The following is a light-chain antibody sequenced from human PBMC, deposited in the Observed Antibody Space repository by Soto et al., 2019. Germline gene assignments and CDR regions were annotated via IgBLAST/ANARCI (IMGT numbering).Light chain of an antibody. J-gene: IGLJ2*01. CDR3: SSYASTSTLVL. V-gene: IGLV2-14*01. CDR1: SSDVGGYNY. CDR2: EVS. Sequence: QSALTQPASVSGSPGQSITISCTGTSSDVGGYNYVSWYQQHPGQAPKLIIYEVSHRPSGVSDRFSGSKSANTASLTISGLLAEDEADYYCSSYASTSTLVLFGGGTKLTVL.